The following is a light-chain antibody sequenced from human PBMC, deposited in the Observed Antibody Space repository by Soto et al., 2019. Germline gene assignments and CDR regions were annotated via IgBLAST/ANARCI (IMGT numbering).Light chain of an antibody. J-gene: IGKJ1*01. CDR3: LQDFSYPRT. Sequence: AIQMTQSPSSLSASLGDRVTITCRAGQGIRKDLGWYQQKPGKAPRLLIYAASSLHSGVPSKFSGSGSGTDFTLSISRLQPEVFATYYCLQDFSYPRTFGPCTQVEI. CDR2: AAS. CDR1: QGIRKD. V-gene: IGKV1-6*01.